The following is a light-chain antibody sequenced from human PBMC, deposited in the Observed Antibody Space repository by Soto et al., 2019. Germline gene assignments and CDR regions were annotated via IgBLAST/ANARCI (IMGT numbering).Light chain of an antibody. V-gene: IGLV1-47*01. J-gene: IGLJ2*01. CDR3: AAWHDSPSGPL. CDR2: SND. CDR1: SSNIGTNY. Sequence: QSVLTQSPSASGTPGQRVIISCSGTSSNIGTNYVYWYQQLPGTAPKVLIYSNDKRPSGVPNRFSGSKSGTSASLAISGLRSEDEADYYCAAWHDSPSGPLFGGGTMLTVL.